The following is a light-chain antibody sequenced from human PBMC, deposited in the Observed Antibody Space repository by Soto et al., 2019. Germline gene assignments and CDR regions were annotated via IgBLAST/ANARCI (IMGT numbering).Light chain of an antibody. J-gene: IGLJ1*01. Sequence: QSALTQPGTVSGSPGQSITISCTGTSSDVGGYNYVSWYQQHPGKAPKLMIYDVSNRPSGVSNRFSGSKSGNTASLTISGLQAEDEADYYCSSYTSSSTPYVFGTGTKVTVL. V-gene: IGLV2-14*01. CDR3: SSYTSSSTPYV. CDR1: SSDVGGYNY. CDR2: DVS.